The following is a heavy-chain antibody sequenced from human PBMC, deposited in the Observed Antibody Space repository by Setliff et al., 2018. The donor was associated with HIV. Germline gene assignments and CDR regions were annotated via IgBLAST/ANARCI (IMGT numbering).Heavy chain of an antibody. V-gene: IGHV1-46*01. CDR2: MNAKSGST. CDR1: GYTFSDYY. CDR3: ARDLPPLPGYYYGMDV. J-gene: IGHJ6*02. Sequence: GASVKVSCKSSGYTFSDYYMHWVRQAPGQGLEWMGIMNAKSGSTNYAQKLQGRVTMTTDTSTSTAYMELRSLRSDDTAVYYCARDLPPLPGYYYGMDVWGQGTTVTVSS.